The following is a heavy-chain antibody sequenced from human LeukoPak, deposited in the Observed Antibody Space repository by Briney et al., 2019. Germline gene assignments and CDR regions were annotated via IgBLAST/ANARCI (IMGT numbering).Heavy chain of an antibody. V-gene: IGHV3-30*04. J-gene: IGHJ4*02. CDR3: LVTCYGAIY. D-gene: IGHD4/OR15-4a*01. CDR2: ISYDGSNK. CDR1: GFTFSSYA. Sequence: PGGSLRLSCAASGFTFSSYAMHWVRQAPGKGLEWVAVISYDGSNKYYADSVKGRFTVSRDNSKNTLYLQMDSLRADDTAMYYCLVTCYGAIYWGQGTLVTVSS.